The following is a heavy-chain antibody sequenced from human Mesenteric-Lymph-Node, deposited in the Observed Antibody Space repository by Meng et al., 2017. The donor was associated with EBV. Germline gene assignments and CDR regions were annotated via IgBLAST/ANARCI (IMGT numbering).Heavy chain of an antibody. CDR2: IYHSGST. D-gene: IGHD1-26*01. V-gene: IGHV4-4*02. Sequence: QGQLQESGPGLVKPWGTLSLTCAVSGGSISTSNWWSWVRQPPGKGLEWIGEIYHSGSTNYNPSLKTRVTMSVDKSKNQFSLNLNSVTAADTAVYYCAKDWSVGAGSGSHYWGQGTLVTVSS. CDR3: AKDWSVGAGSGSHY. J-gene: IGHJ4*02. CDR1: GGSISTSNW.